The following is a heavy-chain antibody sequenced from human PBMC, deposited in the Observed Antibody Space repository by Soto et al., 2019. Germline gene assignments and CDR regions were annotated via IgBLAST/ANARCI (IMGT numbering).Heavy chain of an antibody. D-gene: IGHD6-13*01. Sequence: PGGSLRLSCVASGFTFSDYYMGWVRQAPGKGLEYISYIVISSAYTNYADSVKGRFSISRDNAKNSLHLVMNSLRAEDSGVYYCARLRASSWYMGGYLDYWGLGTQVTVSS. CDR2: IVISSAYT. V-gene: IGHV3-11*06. CDR1: GFTFSDYY. J-gene: IGHJ4*02. CDR3: ARLRASSWYMGGYLDY.